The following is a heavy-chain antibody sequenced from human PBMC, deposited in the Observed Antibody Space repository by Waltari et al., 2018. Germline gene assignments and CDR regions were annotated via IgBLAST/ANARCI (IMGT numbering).Heavy chain of an antibody. D-gene: IGHD2-21*01. CDR3: ASCGGECYSADWSARVGAFDI. CDR1: GYSISSGYY. V-gene: IGHV4-38-2*01. Sequence: QVQLQESGPGLVKPSETLSLTCAVSGYSISSGYYWGWIRQPPGKGLEWIGSIYHRGSTYYNPSLKSRVTISVDTSKNQFSLKLSSVTAADTAVYYCASCGGECYSADWSARVGAFDIWGQGTMVTVSS. J-gene: IGHJ3*02. CDR2: IYHRGST.